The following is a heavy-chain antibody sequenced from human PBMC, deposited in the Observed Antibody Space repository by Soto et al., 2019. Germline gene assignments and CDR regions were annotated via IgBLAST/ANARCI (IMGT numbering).Heavy chain of an antibody. J-gene: IGHJ6*02. D-gene: IGHD4-17*01. CDR3: VRRSTVSYYAVDV. CDR2: TSYDRGYS. V-gene: IGHV3-30*01. Sequence: GGSLRLSCVGSGFTFGSYEMHWVRQAPGKGLEWVTFTSYDRGYSYYADSVKGRFTMPRDNSKSLMYLQMNSLRTEDTAVYYCVRRSTVSYYAVDVWGQGTTVTVSS. CDR1: GFTFGSYE.